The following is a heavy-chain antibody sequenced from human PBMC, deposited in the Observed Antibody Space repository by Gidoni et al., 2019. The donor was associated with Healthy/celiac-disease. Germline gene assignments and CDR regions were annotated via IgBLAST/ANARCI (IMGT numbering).Heavy chain of an antibody. CDR2: IRSKAYGGTT. D-gene: IGHD2-2*01. V-gene: IGHV3-49*02. Sequence: APGKGLEWVGFIRSKAYGGTTEYAASVKGRFTISRDDSKSIAYLQMNSLKTEDTAVYYCTRDCSSTSCYVRTANYYYYGMDVWGQGTTVTVSS. CDR3: TRDCSSTSCYVRTANYYYYGMDV. J-gene: IGHJ6*02.